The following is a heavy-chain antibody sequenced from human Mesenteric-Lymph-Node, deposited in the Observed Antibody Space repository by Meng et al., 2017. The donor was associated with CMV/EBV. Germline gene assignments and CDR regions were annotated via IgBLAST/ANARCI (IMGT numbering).Heavy chain of an antibody. CDR2: VYYSGDT. CDR3: AREPYCSSTSCYTKGGAFDF. CDR1: GTSVSSGNYY. D-gene: IGHD2-2*02. Sequence: SETLSLTCNVSGTSVSSGNYYWGWIRQPPGKGLEWIASVYYSGDTYYNPSLKSRVTVSVGASKPQVSLTLNSVTAADTAVYYCAREPYCSSTSCYTKGGAFDFWGQGTLVTVSS. J-gene: IGHJ4*02. V-gene: IGHV4-39*07.